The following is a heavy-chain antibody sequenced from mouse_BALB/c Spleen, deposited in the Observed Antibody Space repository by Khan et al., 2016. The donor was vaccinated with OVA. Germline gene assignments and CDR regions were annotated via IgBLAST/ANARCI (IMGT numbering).Heavy chain of an antibody. CDR3: ARIKKIVATYFDY. D-gene: IGHD1-1*01. Sequence: QVRLQQSGAELVKAGASVKMSCKASGYTFTSYWMHWVKQRLGQGLEWFAETNPTNGRTYYNEKFKSKATLTVDKSYSTSYILLSGPTFEDSAVYYCARIKKIVATYFDYWGQGTTLTVSS. V-gene: IGHV1S81*02. CDR2: TNPTNGRT. CDR1: GYTFTSYW. J-gene: IGHJ2*01.